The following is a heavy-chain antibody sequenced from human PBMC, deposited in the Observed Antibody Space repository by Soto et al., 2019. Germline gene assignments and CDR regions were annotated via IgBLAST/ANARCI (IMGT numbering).Heavy chain of an antibody. V-gene: IGHV4-39*01. CDR3: ARSLDSSSWYVFGWFDP. Sequence: PLGTPFPPRTVSCGSLRPSSFYWGWVPQPPGEGLEWIGSIYYSGSTYYNPSLKSRVTISVDTSKNQFSLKLSSVTAADTAVYYCARSLDSSSWYVFGWFDPWGQGTLVTVSS. D-gene: IGHD6-13*01. J-gene: IGHJ5*02. CDR2: IYYSGST. CDR1: CGSLRPSSFY.